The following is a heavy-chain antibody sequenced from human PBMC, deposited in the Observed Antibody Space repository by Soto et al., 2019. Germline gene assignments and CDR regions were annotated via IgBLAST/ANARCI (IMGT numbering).Heavy chain of an antibody. CDR2: IYYSGST. Sequence: SETLSLTCTVSGGSISSSSYYWGWIRQPPGKGVEWIGSIYYSGSTYYNPSLKSRVTISVDTSKNPFSLRLSSVTAADTAVYYCARLRGDYYFDYWGQGTLVTVSS. CDR3: ARLRGDYYFDY. CDR1: GGSISSSSYY. V-gene: IGHV4-39*01. D-gene: IGHD4-17*01. J-gene: IGHJ4*02.